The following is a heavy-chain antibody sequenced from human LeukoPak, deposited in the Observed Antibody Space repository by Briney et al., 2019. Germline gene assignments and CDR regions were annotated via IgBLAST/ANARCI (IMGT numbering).Heavy chain of an antibody. V-gene: IGHV1-8*01. CDR1: GYTFTSYD. D-gene: IGHD1-14*01. Sequence: GPVKFSCKASGYTFTSYDINWVRQATGQGLEWMGWMNPNSGNTGYAQKFQGRVTMTRNTSISTAYMELSSLRAEDTGVYYCAKVPGRWETFDYWGQGTLVTVSS. CDR3: AKVPGRWETFDY. J-gene: IGHJ4*02. CDR2: MNPNSGNT.